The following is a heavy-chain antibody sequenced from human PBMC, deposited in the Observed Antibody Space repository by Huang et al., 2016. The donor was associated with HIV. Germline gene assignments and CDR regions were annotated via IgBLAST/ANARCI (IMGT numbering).Heavy chain of an antibody. Sequence: QVQLVESGGGVVQPGRSLRLSCAVSGFTFRDHPMHWVSQAPGKGRGWVAVISFDGRNKFYADFVSGRFTISRDNSKNILYLQLNSLTPADTSIYYCARDTTTVAGLDFWGQGALVTVSS. D-gene: IGHD6-19*01. V-gene: IGHV3-30*14. CDR2: ISFDGRNK. CDR1: GFTFRDHP. CDR3: ARDTTTVAGLDF. J-gene: IGHJ4*02.